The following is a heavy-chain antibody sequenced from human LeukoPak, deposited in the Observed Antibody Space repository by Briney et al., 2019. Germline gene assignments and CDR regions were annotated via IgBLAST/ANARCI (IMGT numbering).Heavy chain of an antibody. CDR1: GVSISTSRYY. D-gene: IGHD6-13*01. CDR2: IYYSGST. V-gene: IGHV4-39*07. J-gene: IGHJ3*02. CDR3: ARGMYSSPLDAFDI. Sequence: SETLSLTCTVSGVSISTSRYYWGWIRQPPGKGLEWIGSIYYSGSTYYNPSLKSRVTISVDTSKNQFSLKLSSVTAADTAVYYCARGMYSSPLDAFDIWGQGTMVTVSS.